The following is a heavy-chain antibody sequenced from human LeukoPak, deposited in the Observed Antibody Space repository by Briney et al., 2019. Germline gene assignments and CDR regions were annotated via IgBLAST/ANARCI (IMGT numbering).Heavy chain of an antibody. CDR2: ISSSSSYT. CDR1: GFTFSDYY. CDR3: ARDLGGIAAAGTAFDI. Sequence: PGGSLRLSCAASGFTFSDYYMSWIRQAPGKGLEWVSYISSSSSYTNYADSVKGRFTISRDNAKNSLYLQMNSLRAEDTAVYYCARDLGGIAAAGTAFDIWGQGTMVTVSP. D-gene: IGHD6-13*01. V-gene: IGHV3-11*05. J-gene: IGHJ3*02.